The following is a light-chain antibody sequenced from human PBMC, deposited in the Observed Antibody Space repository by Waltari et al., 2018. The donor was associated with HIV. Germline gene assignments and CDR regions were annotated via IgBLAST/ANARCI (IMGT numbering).Light chain of an antibody. J-gene: IGKJ1*01. V-gene: IGKV3-20*01. Sequence: MLTQSPGALSLAPGDRATLSCRASQPVINNNLAWYQHNPGRTPRLLIYAAAKRATGIPDRFSGSGSGSDFTLTISGLDPEDFAIYYCLHYGVSVWTFGQG. CDR1: QPVINNN. CDR2: AAA. CDR3: LHYGVSVWT.